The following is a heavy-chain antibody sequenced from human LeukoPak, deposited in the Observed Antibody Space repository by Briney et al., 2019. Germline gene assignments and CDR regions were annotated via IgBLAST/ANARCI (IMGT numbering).Heavy chain of an antibody. D-gene: IGHD3-10*01. J-gene: IGHJ6*02. Sequence: GGSLRLSCEVSGFTFSSYWMNWVRQAPGKGLEWVGRIKSKTDGGTTDYAAPVKGRFTISRDDSKNTLYLQMNSLKTEDTAVYYCTTGGAYGSGSYYGYYYYGMDVWGQGTTVTVSS. CDR1: GFTFSSYW. V-gene: IGHV3-15*07. CDR2: IKSKTDGGTT. CDR3: TTGGAYGSGSYYGYYYYGMDV.